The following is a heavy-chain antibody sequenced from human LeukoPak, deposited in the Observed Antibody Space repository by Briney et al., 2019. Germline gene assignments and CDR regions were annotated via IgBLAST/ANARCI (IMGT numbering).Heavy chain of an antibody. CDR2: INHSGST. CDR3: ARDDLAAAGYYFDY. Sequence: PSETLSLTCAVYGGSFSGYYWSWIRQPPGKGLEWIGEINHSGSTNYNPSLKSRVTISVDTSKNQFSLKLSSVTAADTAVYYCARDDLAAAGYYFDYWGQGTLVTVSS. D-gene: IGHD6-13*01. V-gene: IGHV4-34*01. J-gene: IGHJ4*02. CDR1: GGSFSGYY.